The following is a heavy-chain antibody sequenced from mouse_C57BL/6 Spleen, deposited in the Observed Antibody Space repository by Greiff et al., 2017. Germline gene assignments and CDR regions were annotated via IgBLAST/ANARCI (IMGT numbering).Heavy chain of an antibody. Sequence: QVQLQQPGAELAKPGASVKMSCKASGYTFTSYWITWVKQRPGQGLEWIGDIYPGSGSTNYNEKFKSKATLTVDTSSSTAYMQLSSLTSEDSAVYYCARGTTVVDWYFDVWGTGTTVTVSS. J-gene: IGHJ1*03. CDR3: ARGTTVVDWYFDV. CDR1: GYTFTSYW. D-gene: IGHD1-1*01. V-gene: IGHV1-55*01. CDR2: IYPGSGST.